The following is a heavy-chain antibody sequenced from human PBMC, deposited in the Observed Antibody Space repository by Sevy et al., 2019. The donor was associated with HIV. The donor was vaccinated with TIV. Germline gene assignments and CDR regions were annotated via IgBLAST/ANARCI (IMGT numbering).Heavy chain of an antibody. D-gene: IGHD3-22*01. Sequence: SETLSLTCTVSGGSISSGTYNWGWIRQPPGKGLEWIGSIYYGGNTYYNPSLKSRVTISVDTSKNQFSLRLSSVTAADTAMYYCARPKGMWLYSIYAFWGQGTLVTVSS. V-gene: IGHV4-39*01. CDR1: GGSISSGTYN. CDR2: IYYGGNT. J-gene: IGHJ4*02. CDR3: ARPKGMWLYSIYAF.